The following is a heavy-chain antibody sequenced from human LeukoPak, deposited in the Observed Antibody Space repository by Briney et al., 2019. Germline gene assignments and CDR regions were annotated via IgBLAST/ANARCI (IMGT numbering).Heavy chain of an antibody. CDR3: ARVGEVRGLT. CDR2: ISGSGGNT. J-gene: IGHJ5*02. CDR1: GFTFSNYA. Sequence: GGSLRLSCSASGFTFSNYAMSWVRQAPGKGLEWVSAISGSGGNTYYADSVKGRFTISRDNSKNTLFLQMNSLRAEDTAVYYCARVGEVRGLTWGQGTLVTVSS. D-gene: IGHD3-3*01. V-gene: IGHV3-23*01.